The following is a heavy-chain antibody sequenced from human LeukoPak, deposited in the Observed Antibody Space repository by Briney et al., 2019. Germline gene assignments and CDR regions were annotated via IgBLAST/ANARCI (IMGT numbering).Heavy chain of an antibody. Sequence: PGRSLGLSCAASGFTFDDYAMHWVRQAPGKGLEWVSGISWNSGSIGYADSVKGRFTISRDNAKNSLYLQMNSLRAEDTALYYCAKGVGATGGIGDYWGQGTLVTVSS. J-gene: IGHJ4*02. V-gene: IGHV3-9*01. D-gene: IGHD1-26*01. CDR1: GFTFDDYA. CDR3: AKGVGATGGIGDY. CDR2: ISWNSGSI.